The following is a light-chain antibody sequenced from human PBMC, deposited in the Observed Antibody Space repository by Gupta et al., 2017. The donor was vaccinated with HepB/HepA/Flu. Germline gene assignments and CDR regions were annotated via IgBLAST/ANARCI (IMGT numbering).Light chain of an antibody. CDR1: NIGSKS. V-gene: IGLV3-21*03. CDR3: QVGDSSSDHVV. Sequence: SYVLTPPPSVSVAPVTTARITCWGNNIGSKSVHWYQQKPGQAPVLVVYDDSDRPSGIPERFSGSNSGNTATMTISRVEAGDEADYYCQVGDSSSDHVVFGGGTKLTVL. CDR2: DDS. J-gene: IGLJ2*01.